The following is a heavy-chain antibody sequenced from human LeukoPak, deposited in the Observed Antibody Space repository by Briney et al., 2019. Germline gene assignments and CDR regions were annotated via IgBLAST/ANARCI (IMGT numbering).Heavy chain of an antibody. J-gene: IGHJ4*02. Sequence: GGSLRLSCAASGLTFSSCSMNWVRQAPGKGLEWVSYISSSSSTIYYADSVKGRFTISRDNAKNSPYLQMNSLRAEDTAVYYCARDRDSSGYYHGYWGQGTLVTVSS. V-gene: IGHV3-48*01. CDR2: ISSSSSTI. CDR3: ARDRDSSGYYHGY. CDR1: GLTFSSCS. D-gene: IGHD3-22*01.